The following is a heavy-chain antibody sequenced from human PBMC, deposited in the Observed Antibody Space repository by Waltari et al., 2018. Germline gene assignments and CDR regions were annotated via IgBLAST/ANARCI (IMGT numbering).Heavy chain of an antibody. J-gene: IGHJ5*02. V-gene: IGHV1-8*02. D-gene: IGHD2-21*01. Sequence: QVQLVQSGAEVLRPGASVKVSCPASGSTFINYEINWGRQAAGQGLEWMGWVNPNSGATAYAQKFQGRITMTWDTSISTAYMEMSNLRSDDTAVLYCARGRDVFANFDYNWFDPWGQGTLVTVSS. CDR1: GSTFINYE. CDR2: VNPNSGAT. CDR3: ARGRDVFANFDYNWFDP.